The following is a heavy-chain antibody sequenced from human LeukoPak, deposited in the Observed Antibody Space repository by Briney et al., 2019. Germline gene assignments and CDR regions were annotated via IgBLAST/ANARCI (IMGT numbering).Heavy chain of an antibody. CDR2: ISSSSSYI. V-gene: IGHV3-21*01. D-gene: IGHD1-26*01. CDR3: ASGSYERGYYYYYMDV. Sequence: GGSLRLSCAASGFTFSSYSMNWVRQAPGKGLEWVSSISSSSSYIYYADSVKGRFTISRDNAKNSLYLQMNSLRAEDTAVYYCASGSYERGYYYYYMDVWGKGTTVTVSS. J-gene: IGHJ6*03. CDR1: GFTFSSYS.